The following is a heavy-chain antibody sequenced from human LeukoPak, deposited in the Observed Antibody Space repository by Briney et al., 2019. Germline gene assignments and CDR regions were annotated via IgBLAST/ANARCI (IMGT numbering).Heavy chain of an antibody. D-gene: IGHD3-3*01. CDR2: IKQDGSEK. V-gene: IGHV3-7*01. Sequence: PGGSLRLSCAASGFTFSSYWMSWVRQAPGKGLEWVANIKQDGSEKYYVDSVKGRFTISRDNAKNSLYLQMNSLRAEDTAVYYCARDLMASDFWSGYYAPVRYWGQGTLVTVSS. CDR3: ARDLMASDFWSGYYAPVRY. J-gene: IGHJ4*02. CDR1: GFTFSSYW.